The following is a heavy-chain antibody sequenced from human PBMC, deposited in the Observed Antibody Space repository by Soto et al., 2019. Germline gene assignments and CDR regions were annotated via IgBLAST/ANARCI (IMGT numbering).Heavy chain of an antibody. Sequence: EVQLVESGGGLVQPGGSLRLSCVASGFTFRSSWMHWVRQAPGKGLVWVSRINSDATTKKYAEYAKGRFTIARDNAENTLYLQMDSLTAEDTAVYYCARGPTGWYGYDYWGQGTLLTVSS. CDR3: ARGPTGWYGYDY. V-gene: IGHV3-74*01. CDR2: INSDATTK. J-gene: IGHJ4*02. D-gene: IGHD6-19*01. CDR1: GFTFRSSW.